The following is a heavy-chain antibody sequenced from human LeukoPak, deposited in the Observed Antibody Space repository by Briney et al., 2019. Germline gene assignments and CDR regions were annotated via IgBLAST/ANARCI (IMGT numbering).Heavy chain of an antibody. CDR2: ISGSGGST. CDR1: GFTFSSYA. J-gene: IGHJ5*01. V-gene: IGHV3-23*01. Sequence: GGSLRLSCAASGFTFSSYAMSWVRQAPGKGLEWVSAISGSGGSTYYADSVKGRFTISRDNSKNTLYLQMNSLRAEDTAVYYCXXSGXLIDFLWXXXWGXGXLVTXS. CDR3: XXSGXLIDFLWXXX. D-gene: IGHD3-3*01.